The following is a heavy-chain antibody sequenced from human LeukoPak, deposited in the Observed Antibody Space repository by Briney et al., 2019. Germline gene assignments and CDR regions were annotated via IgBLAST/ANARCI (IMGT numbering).Heavy chain of an antibody. CDR2: ISRRKNYI. CDR3: ARGTIGDYLDY. Sequence: GGSLRLSCAASGFTFSNYTMNWVRQAPGKGLEWVSYISRRKNYIYYADSVKGRFTISRDNAKNSLYLQVSSLRAEDTAIYHCARGTIGDYLDYWGQGILVTVSS. J-gene: IGHJ4*02. CDR1: GFTFSNYT. V-gene: IGHV3-21*01. D-gene: IGHD3-16*01.